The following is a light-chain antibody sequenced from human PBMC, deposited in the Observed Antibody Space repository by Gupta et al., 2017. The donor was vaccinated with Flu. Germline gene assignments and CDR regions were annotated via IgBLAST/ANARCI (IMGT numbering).Light chain of an antibody. Sequence: GTLSLSPGERATISCRASQSVSSSYLAWYQQKPGQAPRLLIYGASSRATGIPDRFSGSGSGTDFTLTISRLEPEDFAVYYCQQYGSSPWTFGQGTKVEIK. J-gene: IGKJ1*01. CDR1: QSVSSSY. CDR3: QQYGSSPWT. CDR2: GAS. V-gene: IGKV3-20*01.